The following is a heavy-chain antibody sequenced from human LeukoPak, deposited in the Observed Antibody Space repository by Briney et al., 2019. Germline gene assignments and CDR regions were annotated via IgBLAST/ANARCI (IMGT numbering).Heavy chain of an antibody. CDR3: ARKSAARKTSEFDY. CDR2: INPNSGGT. D-gene: IGHD6-6*01. Sequence: ASVKVSCKASGYTFSGYYMNWVRQAPGQGLEWMGRINPNSGGTKYAQKFQGRVTMTSDTSISTAYMELSSLISDDTAVYYCARKSAARKTSEFDYWGQGTLVTVSS. J-gene: IGHJ4*02. V-gene: IGHV1-2*02. CDR1: GYTFSGYY.